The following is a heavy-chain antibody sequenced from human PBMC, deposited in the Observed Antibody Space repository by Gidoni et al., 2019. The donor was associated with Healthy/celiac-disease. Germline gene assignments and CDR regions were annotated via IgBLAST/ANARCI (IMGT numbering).Heavy chain of an antibody. J-gene: IGHJ4*02. D-gene: IGHD2-2*01. CDR1: GFTFSSYA. CDR3: AKGRYCSSTSCYYYFDY. V-gene: IGHV3-23*01. Sequence: EVQLLESGGGLVQPGGALRLSCAASGFTFSSYAMRWVRQAPGKGLELVSAISGSGGSTYYADSVKGRFTISRDNSKNTLYLQMNSRRAEDTAVYYCAKGRYCSSTSCYYYFDYWGQGTLVTVSS. CDR2: ISGSGGST.